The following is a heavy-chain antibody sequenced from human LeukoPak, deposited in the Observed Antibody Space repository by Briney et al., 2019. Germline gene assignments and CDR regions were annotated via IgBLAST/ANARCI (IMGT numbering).Heavy chain of an antibody. V-gene: IGHV3-23*01. CDR1: GVTFSIYA. J-gene: IGHJ3*02. CDR3: VSGNDPDSTWENYRLDAFDI. Sequence: PGGSLRLSCAASGVTFSIYAMSWVRQAPGRGLEWVSGISGSAGSTYYADSVKGRFTISRDNTKSSLYLQMNSLRAEDTAVYYCVSGNDPDSTWENYRLDAFDIWGQGTTVIVSS. CDR2: ISGSAGST. D-gene: IGHD3-16*02.